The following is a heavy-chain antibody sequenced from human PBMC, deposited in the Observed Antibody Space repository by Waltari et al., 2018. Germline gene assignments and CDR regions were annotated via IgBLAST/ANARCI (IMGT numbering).Heavy chain of an antibody. CDR1: GFGVTNHY. V-gene: IGHV3-66*02. CDR2: IYVGGGT. CDR3: ARGSRLGGSVF. J-gene: IGHJ4*02. D-gene: IGHD3-16*01. Sequence: EVRLMESGGGLVQPGGSLRLSCVASGFGVTNHYMTWFRQAPGKGPEGVSIIYVGGGTYYADSVKGRFTVSRESSANSLYLQMNNLRIDDTAVYYCARGSRLGGSVFWGQGTLVTVSS.